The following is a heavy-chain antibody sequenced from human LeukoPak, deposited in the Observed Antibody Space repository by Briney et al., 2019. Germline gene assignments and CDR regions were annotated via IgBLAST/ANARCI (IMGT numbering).Heavy chain of an antibody. CDR1: GGSISSSSSY. V-gene: IGHV4-39*07. Sequence: MPSETLSLTCTVSGGSISSSSSYWGWIRQPPGKGLQWIGTIYYSGSTYYNPSLKSRVTMSVDTSKNQFSLKLSSVTAADTAVYYCARDYNVGYYDSSGYRYYYYMDVWGKGTTVTISS. J-gene: IGHJ6*03. D-gene: IGHD3-22*01. CDR3: ARDYNVGYYDSSGYRYYYYMDV. CDR2: IYYSGST.